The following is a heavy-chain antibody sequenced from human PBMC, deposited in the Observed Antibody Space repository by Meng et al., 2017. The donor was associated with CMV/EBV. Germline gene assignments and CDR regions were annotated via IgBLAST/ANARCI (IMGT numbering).Heavy chain of an antibody. CDR1: GFTFNTYG. CDR3: ARRYNWNDGSWGIVVGEDWTPTNYYYYGMDV. D-gene: IGHD1-1*01. V-gene: IGHV3-23*01. J-gene: IGHJ6*02. CDR2: ISGSGGSP. Sequence: GESLKISCAASGFTFNTYGMSWVRQAPGKGLQWVSAISGSGGSPHYTDSVKGRFTISRDNSKNTLYLQMNSLSGEDTAVYYCARRYNWNDGSWGIVVGEDWTPTNYYYYGMDVWGQGTTVTVSS.